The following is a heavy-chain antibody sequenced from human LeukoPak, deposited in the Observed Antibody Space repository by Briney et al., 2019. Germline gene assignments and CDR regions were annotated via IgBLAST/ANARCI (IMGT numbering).Heavy chain of an antibody. Sequence: SETLSLTCTVSGGSISSSSYYWGWLRQPPGKGLEWIGSIYYSGSTYYNPSLKSRVTISVDTSKNQFSLKLSSVTAADTAVYYCARSRGASSGYYYYYYGMDVWGQGTTVTVSS. V-gene: IGHV4-39*01. CDR2: IYYSGST. CDR3: ARSRGASSGYYYYYYGMDV. CDR1: GGSISSSSYY. D-gene: IGHD6-19*01. J-gene: IGHJ6*02.